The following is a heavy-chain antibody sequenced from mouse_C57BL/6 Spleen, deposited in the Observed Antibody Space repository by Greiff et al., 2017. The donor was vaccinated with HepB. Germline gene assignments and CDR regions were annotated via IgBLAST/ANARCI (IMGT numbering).Heavy chain of an antibody. CDR3: ARSSSPNYGSNYHLYVDY. CDR1: GYTFTSSW. CDR2: IDPSDSYT. J-gene: IGHJ2*01. V-gene: IGHV1-50*01. Sequence: QVQLQQPGAELVKPGASVKLSCKASGYTFTSSWMQWVKQRPGQGLEWIGEIDPSDSYTNSNQKFKGKATLTVDTSSSTAYMQLSSLTSEDSAVYDCARSSSPNYGSNYHLYVDYWGQGTTLTVSS. D-gene: IGHD1-1*01.